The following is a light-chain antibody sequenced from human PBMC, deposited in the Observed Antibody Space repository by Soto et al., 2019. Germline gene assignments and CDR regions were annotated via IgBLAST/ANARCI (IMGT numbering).Light chain of an antibody. J-gene: IGLJ2*01. V-gene: IGLV4-69*01. Sequence: QLVLTQSPSASASLGASVTLTCTLTSGHSNDANSWPRHQPDKGPRSLMKLNSDDSRRTGDAIPYRFSGSGSGAERSLTSSSVQSEADDDYYSYTWNSGIVVFGGGTKLTVL. CDR3: YTWNSGIVV. CDR1: SGHSNDA. CDR2: LNSDDSR.